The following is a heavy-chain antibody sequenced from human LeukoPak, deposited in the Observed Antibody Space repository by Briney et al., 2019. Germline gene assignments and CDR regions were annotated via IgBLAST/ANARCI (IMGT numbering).Heavy chain of an antibody. D-gene: IGHD3-22*01. CDR1: GFTFSSYG. V-gene: IGHV3-30*03. CDR2: ISYDGSNK. J-gene: IGHJ4*02. Sequence: PGGSLRLSCAASGFTFSSYGMHWVRQAPGKGLEWVAVISYDGSNKYYADSVKGRFTISRDNSKNTLYLQMNSLRAEDTAVYYCEGVYYDSSGYSSYFDYWGQGTLVTVSS. CDR3: EGVYYDSSGYSSYFDY.